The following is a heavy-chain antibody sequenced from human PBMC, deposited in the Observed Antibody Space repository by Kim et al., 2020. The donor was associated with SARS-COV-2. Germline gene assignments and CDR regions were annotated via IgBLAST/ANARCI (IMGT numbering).Heavy chain of an antibody. V-gene: IGHV3-7*01. CDR3: ARDCSGGSCYSDY. Sequence: GGSLRLSCAASGFTFSSYWMSWVRQAPGKGLEWVANIKQDVSEKYYVDSVKGRFTISRDNAKNSLYLQMNSLRAEDTAVYYCARDCSGGSCYSDYWGQGTLVTVSS. CDR1: GFTFSSYW. J-gene: IGHJ4*02. D-gene: IGHD2-15*01. CDR2: IKQDVSEK.